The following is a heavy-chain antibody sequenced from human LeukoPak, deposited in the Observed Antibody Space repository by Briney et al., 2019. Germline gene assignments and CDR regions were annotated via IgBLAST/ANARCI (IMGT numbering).Heavy chain of an antibody. CDR1: GFSFSTYE. CDR2: INSGGSTI. Sequence: QPGGSLRLSCAASGFSFSTYEMNWIRQAPGKGLEWISYINSGGSTIYYADSVKGRFTISRDNAKNSVYLQMNSLRVEDTAIYFCVRDDYHGGNPAGRFDYWGQGTLVTVSS. J-gene: IGHJ4*02. D-gene: IGHD4-23*01. CDR3: VRDDYHGGNPAGRFDY. V-gene: IGHV3-48*03.